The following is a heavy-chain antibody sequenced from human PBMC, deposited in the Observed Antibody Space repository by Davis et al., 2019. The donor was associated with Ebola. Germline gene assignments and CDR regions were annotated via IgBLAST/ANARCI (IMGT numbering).Heavy chain of an antibody. Sequence: ASVKVSCKASGYTFTSYGISWVRQAPGQGLEWMGWISAYNGNTNYAQKLQGRVTMTTDTSTSTAYMELRSLRSDDTAVYYCAREGRAYPGVVIEMATDYWGQGTLVTVSS. CDR1: GYTFTSYG. CDR3: AREGRAYPGVVIEMATDY. CDR2: ISAYNGNT. D-gene: IGHD3-3*01. J-gene: IGHJ4*02. V-gene: IGHV1-18*01.